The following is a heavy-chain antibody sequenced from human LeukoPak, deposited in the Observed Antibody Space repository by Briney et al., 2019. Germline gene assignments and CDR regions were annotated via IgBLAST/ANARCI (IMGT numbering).Heavy chain of an antibody. J-gene: IGHJ4*02. CDR2: IYSGGST. V-gene: IGHV3-53*01. D-gene: IGHD3-22*01. CDR1: GFTVSSNY. CDR3: ARERPVDYYDSSGYFDY. Sequence: GGSLRLSCAASGFTVSSNYMSWVRQAPGKGLEWVSVIYSGGSTYYADSVKGRFTISRDNSKNTLYLQMNSLRAEDTAVYYCARERPVDYYDSSGYFDYWGQGTLVTVSS.